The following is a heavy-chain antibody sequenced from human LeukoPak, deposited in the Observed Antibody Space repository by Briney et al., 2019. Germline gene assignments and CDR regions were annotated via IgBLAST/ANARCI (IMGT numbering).Heavy chain of an antibody. CDR3: ARRHTVFGIDY. V-gene: IGHV1-2*02. CDR1: GYTFSGFY. Sequence: ASVKVSCKASGYTFSGFYMHWVRQAPGQGLEWMGWINPNSGDTDYAQKFQGRVTMTRDTSISTAYMDLSRLTSDDTAVYYCARRHTVFGIDYWGQGSLVTVSS. D-gene: IGHD4-17*01. CDR2: INPNSGDT. J-gene: IGHJ4*02.